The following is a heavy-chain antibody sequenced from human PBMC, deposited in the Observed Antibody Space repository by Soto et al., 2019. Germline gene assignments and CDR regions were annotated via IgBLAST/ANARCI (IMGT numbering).Heavy chain of an antibody. J-gene: IGHJ6*02. CDR3: AAEAGSSGWFYYYYYGMDV. Sequence: HPGGSLRLSCAASGFTFSSYGMHWVRQAPGKGLEWVAVISYDGSNKYYADSVKGRFTISRDNSKNTLYLQMNSLRAEDTAVYYCAAEAGSSGWFYYYYYGMDVWGQGTTVTVSS. CDR2: ISYDGSNK. D-gene: IGHD6-19*01. V-gene: IGHV3-30*03. CDR1: GFTFSSYG.